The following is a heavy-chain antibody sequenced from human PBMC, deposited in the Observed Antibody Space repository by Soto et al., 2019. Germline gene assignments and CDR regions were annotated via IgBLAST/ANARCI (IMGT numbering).Heavy chain of an antibody. CDR3: ARGGSGDIVVVAAIDY. J-gene: IGHJ4*02. Sequence: QVQLQESGPGLVKPSQTLSLTCSVSGGSISSGDYYWSWVRQHPGKGLEWIGYIFYSGSTYYNPSIKSRVTISVDTSKNQFSLTLRSVTAAATAVYYCARGGSGDIVVVAAIDYWGQGTLVTVSS. CDR2: IFYSGST. V-gene: IGHV4-31*03. CDR1: GGSISSGDYY. D-gene: IGHD2-15*01.